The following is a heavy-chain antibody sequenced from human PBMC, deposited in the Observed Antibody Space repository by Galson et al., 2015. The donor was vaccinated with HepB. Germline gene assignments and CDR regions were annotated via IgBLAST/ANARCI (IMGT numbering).Heavy chain of an antibody. CDR1: GFTFSSYS. CDR2: ISDDGSNK. D-gene: IGHD3-22*01. V-gene: IGHV3-30*04. Sequence: SLRLSCAASGFTFSSYSMHWVRQAPGKGLEWVAVISDDGSNKDYADSVKGRFTISRDNSKNTLYLQMNSLRAEDTAVYYCERDERTGTYYYDSSGPTHSDYWGPGTLVTVSS. CDR3: ERDERTGTYYYDSSGPTHSDY. J-gene: IGHJ4*02.